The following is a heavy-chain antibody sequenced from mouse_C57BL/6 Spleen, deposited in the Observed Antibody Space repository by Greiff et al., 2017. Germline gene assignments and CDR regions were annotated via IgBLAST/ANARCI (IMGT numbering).Heavy chain of an antibody. CDR1: GFTFSDFY. V-gene: IGHV7-1*01. CDR2: SRNKANDYTT. D-gene: IGHD2-4*01. CDR3: ARDAYDYDSYAMDY. Sequence: EVKVVESGGGLVQSGRSLRLSCATSGFTFSDFYMEWVRQAPGTGLEWIAASRNKANDYTTEYSASVKGRFIVSRDTSQSILYLQMNALRAEDTAIYYCARDAYDYDSYAMDYWGQGTSVTVSS. J-gene: IGHJ4*01.